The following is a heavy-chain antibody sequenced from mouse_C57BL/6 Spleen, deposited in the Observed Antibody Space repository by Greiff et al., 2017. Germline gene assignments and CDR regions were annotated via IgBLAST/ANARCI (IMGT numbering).Heavy chain of an antibody. V-gene: IGHV1-80*01. D-gene: IGHD1-1*01. J-gene: IGHJ3*01. CDR1: GYAFSSYW. CDR2: IYPGDGDT. CDR3: ARSIYYYGSSYGWFAY. Sequence: QVKLQQSGAELVKPGASVKISCKASGYAFSSYWMNWVKQRPGKGLEWIGQIYPGDGDTNYNGKLKGKATLTADKSSSTAYMQLSSLTSEDSAVYFCARSIYYYGSSYGWFAYWGQGTLVTVSA.